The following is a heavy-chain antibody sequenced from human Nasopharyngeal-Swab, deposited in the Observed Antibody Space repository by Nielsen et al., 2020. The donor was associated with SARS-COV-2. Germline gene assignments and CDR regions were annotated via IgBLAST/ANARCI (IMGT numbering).Heavy chain of an antibody. CDR2: MNPNSGNT. D-gene: IGHD6-13*01. CDR1: GYTFTNYD. V-gene: IGHV1-8*01. J-gene: IGHJ6*02. CDR3: ARWLKSGFSSSWFFYYGMVV. Sequence: ASVKVSCKASGYTFTNYDINWVRQATGQGLEWMGWMNPNSGNTGYAQIFQGRVSMTRNTSISTAYMELSSLRSEDTAVYYCARWLKSGFSSSWFFYYGMVVWGQGTTVTVSS.